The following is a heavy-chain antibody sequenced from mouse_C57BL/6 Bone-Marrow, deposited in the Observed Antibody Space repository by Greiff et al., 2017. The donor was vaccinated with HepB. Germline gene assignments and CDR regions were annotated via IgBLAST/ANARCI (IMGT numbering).Heavy chain of an antibody. D-gene: IGHD1-1*01. J-gene: IGHJ4*01. CDR2: ISNGGGST. CDR1: GFTFSDYY. Sequence: EVKLVESGGGLVQPGGSLKLSCAASGFTFSDYYMYWVRQTPEKRLEWVAYISNGGGSTYYPDTVKGRFTISRDNAKNTLYLQMSRLKSEDTAMYYCVRHRGGSSYDAMDYWGQGTSVTVSS. V-gene: IGHV5-12*01. CDR3: VRHRGGSSYDAMDY.